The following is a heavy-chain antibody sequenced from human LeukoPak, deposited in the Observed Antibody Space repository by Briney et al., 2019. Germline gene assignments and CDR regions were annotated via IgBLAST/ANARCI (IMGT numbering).Heavy chain of an antibody. Sequence: PGGSLRLSCAASEFTFFTYWMHWVRQAPGKGLVWVSRINSDGINTSYADSVKGRFTISRDNAKNTLNLQMNSLRAEDTAVYYCARGGYCGGDCYSYYYYYMDVWGKGTTVTVSS. CDR1: EFTFFTYW. D-gene: IGHD2-21*02. J-gene: IGHJ6*03. CDR3: ARGGYCGGDCYSYYYYYMDV. V-gene: IGHV3-74*01. CDR2: INSDGINT.